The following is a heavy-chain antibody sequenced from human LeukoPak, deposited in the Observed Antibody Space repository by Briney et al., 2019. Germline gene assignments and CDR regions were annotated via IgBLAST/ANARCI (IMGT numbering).Heavy chain of an antibody. J-gene: IGHJ3*02. CDR1: GGSISSYY. Sequence: SETLSLTCTVSGGSISSYYWSWIRQPPGKGLEWIGYIYCSGSTDYNPSLKSRVTISVDTSKNQFSLKLSSVTAADTAVYYCARENPVADAFDIWGQGTMVTVSS. CDR2: IYCSGST. CDR3: ARENPVADAFDI. V-gene: IGHV4-59*01. D-gene: IGHD1-14*01.